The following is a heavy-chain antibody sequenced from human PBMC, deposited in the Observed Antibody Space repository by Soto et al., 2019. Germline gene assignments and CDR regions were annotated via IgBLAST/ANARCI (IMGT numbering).Heavy chain of an antibody. Sequence: HVQLVQSGSELKKPGASVKVSCKASGYTFTSYAMNWVRQAPGQGLEWMGWINTNTGNPTYAQGFTGRFVFSLDTSVSTAYLQICSLKAEDTAVYYCAREAEIGDYGGYYYYYGMDVWGQGTTVTVSS. CDR3: AREAEIGDYGGYYYYYGMDV. CDR2: INTNTGNP. J-gene: IGHJ6*02. V-gene: IGHV7-4-1*01. CDR1: GYTFTSYA. D-gene: IGHD4-17*01.